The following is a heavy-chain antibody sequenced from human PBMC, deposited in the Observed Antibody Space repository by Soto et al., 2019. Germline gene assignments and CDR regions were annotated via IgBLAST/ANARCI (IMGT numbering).Heavy chain of an antibody. Sequence: QVQLVQSGAEMKKPGSSVKVSCNASGDTFSNYAISWVRQAPGQGLQWMGGIIPIFGTPNYAQSFQGRVTITADKSTNTAYLELGSLTSQDTAVYYCARTRRAPAPIGYYHYGLDVWGHWTTVTVSS. V-gene: IGHV1-69*06. J-gene: IGHJ6*02. CDR2: IIPIFGTP. CDR1: GDTFSNYA. CDR3: ARTRRAPAPIGYYHYGLDV. D-gene: IGHD2-2*01.